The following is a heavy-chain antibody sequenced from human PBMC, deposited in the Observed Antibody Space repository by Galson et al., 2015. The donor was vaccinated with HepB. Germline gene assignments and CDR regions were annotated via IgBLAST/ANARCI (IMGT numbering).Heavy chain of an antibody. Sequence: SVKVSCKASGGTFSSYAISWVRQAPGQGLEWMGGIIPIFGTANYAQKFQGRVTITADESTSTAYMELSSLRSEDTAVYYCARVGAGGVDAFDIWGQGTMVTVSS. J-gene: IGHJ3*02. V-gene: IGHV1-69*13. CDR1: GGTFSSYA. CDR3: ARVGAGGVDAFDI. CDR2: IIPIFGTA. D-gene: IGHD1-26*01.